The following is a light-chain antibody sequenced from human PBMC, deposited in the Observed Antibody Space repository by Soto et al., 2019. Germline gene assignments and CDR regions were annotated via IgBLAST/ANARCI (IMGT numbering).Light chain of an antibody. Sequence: QSVLTQPASVSGSPGQSITISCTGTSSDVGGYDYVSWYQHHPGKAPKLKIYDVSNRPSGVSNRFTGSKSGNTDSLTISGLQAEDEADYYCSSYTSSSTLVFGTGTKVTVL. CDR1: SSDVGGYDY. V-gene: IGLV2-14*03. CDR2: DVS. CDR3: SSYTSSSTLV. J-gene: IGLJ1*01.